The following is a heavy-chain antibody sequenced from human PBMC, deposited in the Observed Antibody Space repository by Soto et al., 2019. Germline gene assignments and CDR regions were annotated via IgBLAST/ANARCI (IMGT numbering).Heavy chain of an antibody. CDR1: GGSISSSSYY. CDR3: ARRTPAISISDH. Sequence: QLQLQESGPGLVKPSETLSLTCTVSGGSISSSSYYWGWIRQPPGKGLEWIGSIYYSGSTYYNPSLKRRVTISVDASKKPFSRQLCSVTAADTAVYCCARRTPAISISDHWGQGTLVTVSS. J-gene: IGHJ4*02. D-gene: IGHD2-15*01. V-gene: IGHV4-39*01. CDR2: IYYSGST.